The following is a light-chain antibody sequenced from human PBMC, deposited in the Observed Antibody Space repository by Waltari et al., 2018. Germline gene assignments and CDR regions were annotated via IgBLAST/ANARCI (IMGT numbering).Light chain of an antibody. V-gene: IGKV3-11*01. CDR2: DAS. CDR1: QSIGSY. Sequence: EIVLTQSPATLSLSPGERATLSCRASQSIGSYLAWYQQKPGLAPSLLIYDASNRAAGIPARFSGSGSGTDFTLIISSLEPEDFAVYYCQHRSNWPPSFGQGTKVEIE. J-gene: IGKJ2*01. CDR3: QHRSNWPPS.